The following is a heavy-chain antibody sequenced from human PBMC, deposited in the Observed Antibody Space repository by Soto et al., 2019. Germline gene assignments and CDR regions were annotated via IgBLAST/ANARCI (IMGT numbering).Heavy chain of an antibody. D-gene: IGHD2-8*01. Sequence: GGSLRLSCAASGFTFSNAWMSWVRQAPGKGLEWVGRIKSKTDGGTTDYAAPVKGRFTISRDDSKNTLYLQMNSLKTEDTAVYYCTTGYCTNGVCYTTGYFDYWGQGTLVTVSS. CDR1: GFTFSNAW. J-gene: IGHJ4*02. V-gene: IGHV3-15*01. CDR2: IKSKTDGGTT. CDR3: TTGYCTNGVCYTTGYFDY.